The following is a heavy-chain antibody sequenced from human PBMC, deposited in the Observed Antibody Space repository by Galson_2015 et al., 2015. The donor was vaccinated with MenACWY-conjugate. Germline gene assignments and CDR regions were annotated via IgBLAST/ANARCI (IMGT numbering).Heavy chain of an antibody. Sequence: SETLSLTCNVSGGSIRSYYWTWIRQPPGGGLEWMGYSSTAGSSEYNTSLKSRVSMSVATARNQVSLRLTSVTAADTATYYCAREVLLDVGRFFDYWGQGILVTVSS. CDR3: AREVLLDVGRFFDY. V-gene: IGHV4-4*07. CDR1: GGSIRSYY. D-gene: IGHD2-15*01. J-gene: IGHJ4*02. CDR2: SSTAGSS.